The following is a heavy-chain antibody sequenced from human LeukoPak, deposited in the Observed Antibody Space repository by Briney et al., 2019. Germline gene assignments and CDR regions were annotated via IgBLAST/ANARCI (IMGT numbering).Heavy chain of an antibody. CDR1: GFTFSTYG. CDR3: AREGAPYSSGWYGWFDP. D-gene: IGHD6-19*01. Sequence: KSGGSLRLSCAASGFTFSTYGMHWVRQAPGKGLEWVALIWYDGSNKYHADSVKGRFTISRDNSKNTLYLQMNSVRAEDTAVYYCAREGAPYSSGWYGWFDPWGQGTLVTVSS. J-gene: IGHJ5*02. CDR2: IWYDGSNK. V-gene: IGHV3-33*01.